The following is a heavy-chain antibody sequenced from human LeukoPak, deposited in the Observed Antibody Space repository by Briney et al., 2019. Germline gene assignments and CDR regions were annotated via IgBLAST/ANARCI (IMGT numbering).Heavy chain of an antibody. Sequence: ASVKVSCKASGYTFTSYGISWVRQAPGQGLEWMGWISAYNGNTNYAQKLQGRVTMTTDTSTSTAYMELRSLRSDGTAVYYCARDQPLIVATHLNIDYWGQGTLVTVSS. V-gene: IGHV1-18*01. D-gene: IGHD5-12*01. J-gene: IGHJ4*02. CDR3: ARDQPLIVATHLNIDY. CDR2: ISAYNGNT. CDR1: GYTFTSYG.